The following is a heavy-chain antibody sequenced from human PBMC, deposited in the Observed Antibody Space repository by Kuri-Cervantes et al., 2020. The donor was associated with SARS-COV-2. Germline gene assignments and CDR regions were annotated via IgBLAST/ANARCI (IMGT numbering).Heavy chain of an antibody. V-gene: IGHV4-61*02. CDR2: IYSSGST. CDR3: ARDSPILTGYPDY. CDR1: GGSIRRGSYY. Sequence: SETLSLTCTVSGGSIRRGSYYWSWIRQAAGKGLEWIGRIYSSGSTNYNPSLKSRVTISVDTSKNQFSLKLSSVTAADTAVYYCARDSPILTGYPDYWGQGILVTVSS. J-gene: IGHJ4*02. D-gene: IGHD3-9*01.